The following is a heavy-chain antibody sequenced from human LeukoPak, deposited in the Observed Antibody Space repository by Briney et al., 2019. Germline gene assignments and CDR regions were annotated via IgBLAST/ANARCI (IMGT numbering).Heavy chain of an antibody. Sequence: GGSLRLSCAASGFTVSTNYMNWVRQAPGKGLEWVSVIYSDGITYYTDSVKGRFTISRDNSKNTLYLQMNSLRAEDTAMYYCAKEDVVVITIRYFQHWGQGTLVTVSS. V-gene: IGHV3-66*01. CDR2: IYSDGIT. D-gene: IGHD3-22*01. CDR3: AKEDVVVITIRYFQH. J-gene: IGHJ1*01. CDR1: GFTVSTNY.